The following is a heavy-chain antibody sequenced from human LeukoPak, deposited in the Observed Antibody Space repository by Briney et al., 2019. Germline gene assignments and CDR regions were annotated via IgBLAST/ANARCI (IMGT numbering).Heavy chain of an antibody. V-gene: IGHV4-34*01. CDR2: INHSGST. CDR1: GGSFSGYY. J-gene: IGHJ4*02. CDR3: ARQTISEKQWTFDY. Sequence: SGTLSLTCAVYGGSFSGYYWSWIRQPPGKGLEWIGEINHSGSTNYNPSLKSRVTISIDTSKNHFSLNLNSVTAADTSIYYCARQTISEKQWTFDYWGQGALVTVSS. D-gene: IGHD6-19*01.